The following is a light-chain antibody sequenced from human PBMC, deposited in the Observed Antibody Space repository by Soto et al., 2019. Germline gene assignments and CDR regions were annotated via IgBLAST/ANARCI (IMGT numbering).Light chain of an antibody. Sequence: ELVMTQSPATLSASPGERATLSCRASQSVITNVAWYQQKPGQAPRLLIYGASTRATGIPARCSGSGSGTEFTLTISSLQSEDFAVYYCQHYNHWPMYTFGQGTKLEIK. CDR1: QSVITN. J-gene: IGKJ2*01. CDR2: GAS. V-gene: IGKV3-15*01. CDR3: QHYNHWPMYT.